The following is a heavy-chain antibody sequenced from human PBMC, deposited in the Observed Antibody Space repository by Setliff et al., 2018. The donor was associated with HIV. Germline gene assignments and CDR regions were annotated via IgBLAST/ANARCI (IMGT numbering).Heavy chain of an antibody. CDR2: IGTAADT. Sequence: GGSLRLSCAASGFTFSSYDMFWVRQVAGKGLEWVSAIGTAADTFYPASVKGRFIISRENAKNSLYLQITNLRVDDTAVYYCVRSDWELQRGLWNYYYYYMDVWGKGTTVTVSS. CDR3: VRSDWELQRGLWNYYYYYMDV. CDR1: GFTFSSYD. V-gene: IGHV3-13*01. J-gene: IGHJ6*03. D-gene: IGHD2-21*02.